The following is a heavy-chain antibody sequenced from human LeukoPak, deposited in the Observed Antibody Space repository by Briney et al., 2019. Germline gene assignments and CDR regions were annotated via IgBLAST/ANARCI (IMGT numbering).Heavy chain of an antibody. CDR1: GFTFSSYA. J-gene: IGHJ5*02. CDR3: AKRPYYYGPGSDWFDP. V-gene: IGHV3-23*01. CDR2: ISGSGGST. D-gene: IGHD3-10*01. Sequence: SGGSLRLSCAASGFTFSSYAMSWVRQAPGKGLEWVSAISGSGGSTYYADSVKGRFTISRDNSKNTLYLQMNSLRAEDTAVYYCAKRPYYYGPGSDWFDPWGQGTLVTVSS.